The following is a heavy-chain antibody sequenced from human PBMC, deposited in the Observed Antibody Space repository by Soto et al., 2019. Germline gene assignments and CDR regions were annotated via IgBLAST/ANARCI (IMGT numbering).Heavy chain of an antibody. CDR2: ISAYNGNT. J-gene: IGHJ6*02. CDR1: GYTFTSYG. V-gene: IGHV1-18*04. Sequence: ASLKVSCKASGYTFTSYGISWVRQAPGQGLEWMGWISAYNGNTNYAQKLQGRVTMTTDTSTSTAYMELRSLRSDDTAIYYCAKPHGAAHHYYGMDVWGQGTTVTVSS. CDR3: AKPHGAAHHYYGMDV. D-gene: IGHD1-26*01.